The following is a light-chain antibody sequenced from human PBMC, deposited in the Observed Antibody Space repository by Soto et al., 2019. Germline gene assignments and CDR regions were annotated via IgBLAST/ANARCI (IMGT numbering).Light chain of an antibody. CDR2: EVS. CDR3: CSYAGSSTFLYV. CDR1: NSDVGSYNL. J-gene: IGLJ1*01. Sequence: QSVLTQPASVSGSPGQSITIPCTGTNSDVGSYNLVSWYQQHPGKAPKLMIYEVSKRPSGVSNRFSGSKSGNTASLTISGLQAEDEADYYCCSYAGSSTFLYVFGTGTKVTVL. V-gene: IGLV2-23*02.